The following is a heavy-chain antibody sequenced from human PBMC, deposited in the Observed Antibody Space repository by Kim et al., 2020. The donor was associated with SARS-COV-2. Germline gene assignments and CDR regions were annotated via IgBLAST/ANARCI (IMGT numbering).Heavy chain of an antibody. CDR2: INPNSGGT. CDR1: GYTFTGYY. D-gene: IGHD2-21*02. J-gene: IGHJ6*02. V-gene: IGHV1-2*06. Sequence: ASVKVSCKASGYTFTGYYIHWVRQAPGQGLEWMGRINPNSGGTNYAQKFQGRVTMTRDTSISTAYMELSRLKSDDTAVYYCARDGALVTAIIVGYYYYGIDIWAQGTTVTVSS. CDR3: ARDGALVTAIIVGYYYYGIDI.